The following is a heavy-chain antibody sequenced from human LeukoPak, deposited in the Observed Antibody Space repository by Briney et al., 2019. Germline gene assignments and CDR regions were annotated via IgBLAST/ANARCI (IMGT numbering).Heavy chain of an antibody. CDR3: ARQGGSGSYYMTSFDP. CDR2: INRSGST. V-gene: IGHV4-34*01. CDR1: GGSFSGYY. J-gene: IGHJ5*02. D-gene: IGHD3-10*01. Sequence: SETLSLTCAVYGGSFSGYYWSWIRQPPGKGLEWIGEINRSGSTNYNPSLKSRVTISVDTSKNQFSLKLSSVTAADTAVYYCARQGGSGSYYMTSFDPWGQGTLVTVSS.